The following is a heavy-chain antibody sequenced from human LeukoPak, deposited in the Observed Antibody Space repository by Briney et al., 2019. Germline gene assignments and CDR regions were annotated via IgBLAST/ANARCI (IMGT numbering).Heavy chain of an antibody. CDR3: AIDGGPTPEGWFDP. D-gene: IGHD3-16*01. V-gene: IGHV4-59*01. J-gene: IGHJ5*02. CDR1: GGSISSYY. Sequence: SETLSLTCTVSGGSISSYYWSWIRQPPGKGLEWIGYIYYSGSTNYNPSLKSRVTISVDTSKNQFSLKLSSVTAADTAVYYCAIDGGPTPEGWFDPWGQGTLVTVSS. CDR2: IYYSGST.